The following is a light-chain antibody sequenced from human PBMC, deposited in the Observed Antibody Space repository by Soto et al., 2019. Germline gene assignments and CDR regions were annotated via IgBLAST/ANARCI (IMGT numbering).Light chain of an antibody. CDR3: QQYDNWPPIT. J-gene: IGKJ5*01. CDR2: DSS. V-gene: IGKV3-15*01. Sequence: EIVMTQSPATLSVSPGERATLSCRASQSISRGVAWYQQKPGQAPTLLIHDSSTRATGIPARFSGSGSGTEFTLTISSLQSEDFAVDYCQQYDNWPPITFGQGTRLEIK. CDR1: QSISRG.